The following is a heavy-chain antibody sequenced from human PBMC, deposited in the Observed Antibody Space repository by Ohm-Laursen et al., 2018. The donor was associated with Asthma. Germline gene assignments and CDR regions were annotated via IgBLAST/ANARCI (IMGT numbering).Heavy chain of an antibody. CDR2: VSYDGNNK. Sequence: SLRLSCAASGFNFNSSAMHWVRQAPGKGLEWVAVVSYDGNNKYHAASVQGRFTISRDNSKSTLLLQMSSLRPEDTAVYYCARGLGGIHRWLSYQIDKWGQGTQVTVSS. CDR1: GFNFNSSA. V-gene: IGHV3-30-3*01. CDR3: ARGLGGIHRWLSYQIDK. J-gene: IGHJ4*02. D-gene: IGHD5-18*01.